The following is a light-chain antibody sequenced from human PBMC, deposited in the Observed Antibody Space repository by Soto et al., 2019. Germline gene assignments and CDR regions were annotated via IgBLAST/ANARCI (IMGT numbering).Light chain of an antibody. CDR2: QAS. V-gene: IGKV1-5*03. CDR3: QQYNSNSET. Sequence: DIPMTQSPSTLSASVGDRVSITCRASQSISSWLAWYQQKPGKAPKLLIYQASSLESGVSSRFSSSGSGTEVTLTISSLQPEDFATYYCQQYNSNSETFGQGTKVEIK. J-gene: IGKJ1*01. CDR1: QSISSW.